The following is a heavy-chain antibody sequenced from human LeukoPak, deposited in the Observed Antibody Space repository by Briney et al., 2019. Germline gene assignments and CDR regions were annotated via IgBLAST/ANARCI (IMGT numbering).Heavy chain of an antibody. CDR2: IGGSGVKT. J-gene: IGHJ4*02. CDR3: VRRGDASSGWGDHDY. Sequence: GGSLRLSCAASGFTFNRNAISRVRQAPGKGLEWVSTIGGSGVKTFYADSVKGRFTISRDNSKNMPHLQMSSLTGEDTALYYCVRRGDASSGWGDHDYWGQGALATVSS. CDR1: GFTFNRNA. V-gene: IGHV3-23*01. D-gene: IGHD6-19*01.